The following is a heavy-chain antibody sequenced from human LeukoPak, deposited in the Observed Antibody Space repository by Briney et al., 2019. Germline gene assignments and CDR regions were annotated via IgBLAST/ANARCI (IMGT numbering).Heavy chain of an antibody. D-gene: IGHD3-16*01. CDR3: AKVGRGREYYHYYMDV. V-gene: IGHV4-59*01. CDR2: IYYSGST. J-gene: IGHJ6*03. Sequence: PSETLSLTCTVSGGSISSYYWSWIRQPPGKGLEWIGYIYYSGSTNYNPSLKSRAIISVDTSKNQFSLKLSSVIAADTAVYYCAKVGRGREYYHYYMDVWGKGTTVTVSS. CDR1: GGSISSYY.